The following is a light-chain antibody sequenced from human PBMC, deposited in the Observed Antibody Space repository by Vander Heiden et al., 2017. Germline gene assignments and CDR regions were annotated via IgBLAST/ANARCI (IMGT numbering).Light chain of an antibody. CDR3: QQSYSTPLT. CDR2: AAS. CDR1: QSISSY. V-gene: IGKV1-39*01. J-gene: IGKJ4*01. Sequence: DINMTQSPSSLSASVGDRVTITCRASQSISSYLNWYQQKPGNAPKLLIYAASSLQSGVPSRFSGSGSGTDFTLTISSLQPEDFATYYCQQSYSTPLTFGGGTKVEIK.